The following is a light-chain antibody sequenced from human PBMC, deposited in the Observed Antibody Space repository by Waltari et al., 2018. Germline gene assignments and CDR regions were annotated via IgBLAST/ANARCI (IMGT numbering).Light chain of an antibody. Sequence: QLVLTQSPAASASLGASVQLTCTLSSGHSSTIIAWLQQQPGKGPRYLMKVNSDGSHSKGDEIPDRFSGSSSGAERYLTISSLQSEDEADYFCQTGGHGTWVFGGGTKLTVL. J-gene: IGLJ3*02. CDR2: VNSDGSH. V-gene: IGLV4-69*01. CDR3: QTGGHGTWV. CDR1: SGHSSTI.